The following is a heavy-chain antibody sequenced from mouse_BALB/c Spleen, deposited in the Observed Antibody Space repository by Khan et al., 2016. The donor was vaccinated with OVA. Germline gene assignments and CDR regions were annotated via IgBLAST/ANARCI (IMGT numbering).Heavy chain of an antibody. D-gene: IGHD2-1*01. CDR3: TRPSTTQYDYGMDY. V-gene: IGHV5-12-2*01. CDR1: GFTFSSYT. CDR2: ISHGGSSV. J-gene: IGHJ4*01. Sequence: EVELVESGGGLVQPGGSLKLSCAASGFTFSSYTMSWVRQTPDKRLEWVAFISHGGSSVYYPDTVKGRFTISRDNAKNTLYLQMSSLKSEDTAMYYGTRPSTTQYDYGMDYWGQGTSVIVSS.